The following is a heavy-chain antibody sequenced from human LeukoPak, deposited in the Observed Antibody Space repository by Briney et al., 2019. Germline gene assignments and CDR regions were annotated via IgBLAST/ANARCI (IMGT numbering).Heavy chain of an antibody. CDR3: AKSRSWYDAFDI. V-gene: IGHV3-23*01. CDR2: ISGGGGST. Sequence: EGSLRLSCAASGFTFSSYAMSWVRQAPGRGLEWISAISGGGGSTYYADSVKGRFTISRDNSKNTLYLQMNSLRAEDTAVYYCAKSRSWYDAFDIWGQGTMVTVSS. J-gene: IGHJ3*02. D-gene: IGHD6-13*01. CDR1: GFTFSSYA.